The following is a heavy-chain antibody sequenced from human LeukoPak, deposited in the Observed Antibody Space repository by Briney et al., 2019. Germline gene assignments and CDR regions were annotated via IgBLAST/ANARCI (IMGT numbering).Heavy chain of an antibody. CDR2: INPSGGST. Sequence: ASVKVSCKASGYTFTSYYMHWVRQPPGQGLEWMGIINPSGGSTSYAQKFQGRVTVTRDTSISTAYMELSRLRSDDTAVYYCASWPHFWSGFMYWGQGTLVTVSS. D-gene: IGHD3-3*02. CDR1: GYTFTSYY. CDR3: ASWPHFWSGFMY. J-gene: IGHJ4*02. V-gene: IGHV1-46*01.